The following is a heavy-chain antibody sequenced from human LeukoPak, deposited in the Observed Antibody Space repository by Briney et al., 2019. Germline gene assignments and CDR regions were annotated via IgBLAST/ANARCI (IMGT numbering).Heavy chain of an antibody. D-gene: IGHD3/OR15-3a*01. CDR2: ISDNGGGP. Sequence: SGGSLRLSCVVSGSIFRDYAMSWVRQAPGEGLEWVAGISDNGGGPYYADSLKGRFTISRDNSKNILYLQMNSLRAVDTAVYYCAKEIGRLGVPLYDYWGRGTLVTASS. CDR1: GSIFRDYA. J-gene: IGHJ4*02. CDR3: AKEIGRLGVPLYDY. V-gene: IGHV3-23*01.